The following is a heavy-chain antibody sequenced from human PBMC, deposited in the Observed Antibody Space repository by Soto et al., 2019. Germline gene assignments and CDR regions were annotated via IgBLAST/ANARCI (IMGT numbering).Heavy chain of an antibody. CDR3: ARDCAVYASSVNYYYGMDV. D-gene: IGHD2-8*01. J-gene: IGHJ6*02. Sequence: SSETMSLRWRVAGGSNSSGYYYWSRIRRHPGNCLEWIGYIYYSGSTYYNPSLKSRVTISVDTSKNQFSLKLSSVTAADTAVYYCARDCAVYASSVNYYYGMDVWGQATSVT. CDR1: GGSNSSGYYY. V-gene: IGHV4-30-4*01. CDR2: IYYSGST.